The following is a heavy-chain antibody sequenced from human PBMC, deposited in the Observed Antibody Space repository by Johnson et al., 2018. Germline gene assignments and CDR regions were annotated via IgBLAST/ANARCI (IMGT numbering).Heavy chain of an antibody. Sequence: VQLVESGGGLVQPGGSLRLSCAASGFTLTGYFMNLVRQAPGKGLEWVSYISSSSGTIYYADYVKGRFTISRDNAKNSLYQQMNSLRDEDTAVYYCARDGTLTTNYYYGLDVWGQVTTVTGSS. CDR1: GFTLTGYF. J-gene: IGHJ6*02. CDR2: ISSSSGTI. V-gene: IGHV3-48*02. CDR3: ARDGTLTTNYYYGLDV. D-gene: IGHD4-11*01.